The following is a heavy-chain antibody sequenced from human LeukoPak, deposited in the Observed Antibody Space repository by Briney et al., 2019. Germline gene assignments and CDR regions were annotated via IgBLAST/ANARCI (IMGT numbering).Heavy chain of an antibody. J-gene: IGHJ2*01. CDR3: AKCEAYYYDSSGYYEGYFDP. Sequence: GGSLRLSCAASGFTFSSYAMSWVRQAPGKGLKWVSGISGSGGSTYNADSVKGRFTISRDNSKNTLYLQMNSLRAEDTAVYYCAKCEAYYYDSSGYYEGYFDPWGRGTLVTVSS. V-gene: IGHV3-23*01. CDR1: GFTFSSYA. D-gene: IGHD3-22*01. CDR2: ISGSGGST.